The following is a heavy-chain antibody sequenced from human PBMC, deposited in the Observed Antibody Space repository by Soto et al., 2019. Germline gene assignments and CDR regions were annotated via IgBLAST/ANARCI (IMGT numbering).Heavy chain of an antibody. D-gene: IGHD3-10*01. CDR1: GFTLDDYA. V-gene: IGHV3-9*01. CDR2: ISWNSGSI. J-gene: IGHJ6*03. CDR3: AKDMGYGSGSDYYYYMDV. Sequence: EVQLVESGGGLVQPGRSLRLSCAASGFTLDDYAMHWVRQAPGKGLEWVSGISWNSGSIGYADSVKGRFTISRDNAKNSLYLQMNSLRAEDTALYYCAKDMGYGSGSDYYYYMDVWGKGTTVTVSS.